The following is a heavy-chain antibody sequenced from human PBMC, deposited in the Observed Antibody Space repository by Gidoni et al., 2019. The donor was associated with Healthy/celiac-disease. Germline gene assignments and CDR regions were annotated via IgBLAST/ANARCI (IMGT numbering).Heavy chain of an antibody. D-gene: IGHD3-16*02. CDR1: GGSLRGDD. V-gene: IGHV4-34*01. CDR3: ARGRALWWSYRTSRGNWFDP. CDR2: IKHMGSH. J-gene: IGHJ5*02. Sequence: QVQLQQWGAGLLKPSEALYRTCAVYGGSLRGDDWSWSRQPPGKGLEWIGEIKHMGSHNYNPFLKSRVTISVDTSKTQVSLTLSAVTAADTAVYYCARGRALWWSYRTSRGNWFDPWGQGTLVTVSS.